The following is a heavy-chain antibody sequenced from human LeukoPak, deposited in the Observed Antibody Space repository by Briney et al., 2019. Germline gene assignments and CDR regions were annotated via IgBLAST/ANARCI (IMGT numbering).Heavy chain of an antibody. CDR1: GGSISSGGYY. CDR2: IYYSGST. V-gene: IGHV4-31*03. J-gene: IGHJ2*01. D-gene: IGHD3-10*01. CDR3: ARLWFGEFQKPWYFDL. Sequence: SQTLSLTCTVSGGSISSGGYYWSWIRQHPGKGLEWIGYIYYSGSTYYNLSLKSRVTISVDTSKNQFSLKLSSVTAADTAVYYCARLWFGEFQKPWYFDLWGRGTLVTVSS.